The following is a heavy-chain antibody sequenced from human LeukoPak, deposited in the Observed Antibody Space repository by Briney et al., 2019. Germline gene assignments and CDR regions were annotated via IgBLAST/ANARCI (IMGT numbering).Heavy chain of an antibody. Sequence: ASVKVSCKASGYTFTSYAINGVRQAPGQGLEWMGWINTNTGNPTYAQGFTGRFVFSLDTSVSTAYLQISSLKAEDTAVYYCARGSVGAPIPKDYWGQGTLVTVSS. CDR2: INTNTGNP. CDR3: ARGSVGAPIPKDY. J-gene: IGHJ4*02. V-gene: IGHV7-4-1*02. CDR1: GYTFTSYA. D-gene: IGHD5-12*01.